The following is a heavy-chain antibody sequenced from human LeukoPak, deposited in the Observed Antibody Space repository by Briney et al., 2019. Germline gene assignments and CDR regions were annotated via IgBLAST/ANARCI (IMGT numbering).Heavy chain of an antibody. CDR1: GGSITSYY. J-gene: IGHJ4*02. Sequence: PSETLSLTCTVSGGSITSYYWTWIRHPPGKGLEWIGYIYYSGSTNYSPSLKSRVTISLDTSKNQVSLKLSSVTAADTAVYYCASGRTSGSYYIDFWGQGTLVTVSS. CDR2: IYYSGST. D-gene: IGHD1-26*01. CDR3: ASGRTSGSYYIDF. V-gene: IGHV4-59*01.